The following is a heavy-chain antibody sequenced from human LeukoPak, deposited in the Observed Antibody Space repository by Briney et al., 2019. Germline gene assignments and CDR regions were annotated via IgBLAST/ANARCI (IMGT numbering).Heavy chain of an antibody. CDR3: ARARGDFWSGYYYYFDY. J-gene: IGHJ4*02. CDR2: IYYSGST. V-gene: IGHV4-59*01. Sequence: SETLSLTRTVSGGSISSYYWSWIRQPPGKGLEWIGYIYYSGSTNYNPSLKSRVTISVDTSKNQFSLKLSSVTAADTAVYYCARARGDFWSGYYYYFDYWGQGTLVTVSS. D-gene: IGHD3-3*01. CDR1: GGSISSYY.